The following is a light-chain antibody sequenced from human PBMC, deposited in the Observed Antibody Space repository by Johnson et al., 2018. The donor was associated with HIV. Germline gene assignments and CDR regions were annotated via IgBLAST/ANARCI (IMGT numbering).Light chain of an antibody. V-gene: IGLV1-51*02. CDR1: SSNIGNNY. Sequence: QSVLTQPPSVSAAPGQKVTISCSGSSSNIGNNYVSWYQQVPGTAPKLLIYENTQRPSGIPDRFSGSKSGASATLGITGLQTGDEADYYCATWDRSLSAGGVFGTGTKVTVL. CDR2: ENT. CDR3: ATWDRSLSAGGV. J-gene: IGLJ1*01.